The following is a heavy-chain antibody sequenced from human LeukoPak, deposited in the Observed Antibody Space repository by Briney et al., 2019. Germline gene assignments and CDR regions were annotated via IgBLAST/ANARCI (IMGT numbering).Heavy chain of an antibody. CDR2: IQQGGREK. Sequence: GGSLRLSCAASGFIFSSYSMTWVRQAPGKGLEWVANIQQGGREKYYVDSVKGRFTMSRDNAKNSVYLQMNSLRAEDTAVYYCARDSRLRGGSGWYNNFDYWGQGTLVTVSS. CDR3: ARDSRLRGGSGWYNNFDY. J-gene: IGHJ4*02. CDR1: GFIFSSYS. V-gene: IGHV3-7*01. D-gene: IGHD6-19*01.